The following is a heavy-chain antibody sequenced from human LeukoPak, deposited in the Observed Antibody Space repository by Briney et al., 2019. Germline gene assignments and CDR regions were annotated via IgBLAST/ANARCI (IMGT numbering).Heavy chain of an antibody. Sequence: GRSLRLSCAASGFTFSSYGMHWVRQAPGKGLEWVAVISYDGSNKYYADSVKGRFTISRDNSKNTLYLQMNSLRAEDTAVYYCAKDSSSSGWFDWFDPWGQGTLVTVSS. J-gene: IGHJ5*02. V-gene: IGHV3-30*18. CDR3: AKDSSSSGWFDWFDP. CDR2: ISYDGSNK. D-gene: IGHD6-19*01. CDR1: GFTFSSYG.